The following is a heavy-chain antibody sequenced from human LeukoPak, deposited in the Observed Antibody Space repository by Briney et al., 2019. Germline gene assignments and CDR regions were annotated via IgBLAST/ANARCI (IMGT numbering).Heavy chain of an antibody. CDR1: GFTFSTYW. D-gene: IGHD4/OR15-4a*01. Sequence: GGSLRLSCAASGFTFSTYWMHWVRQTPGKGLEWVSFIYSDNTHYSDSVKGRFTISRDNSKNTLYLQMNSLRAEDTAVYYCARRAGAYSHPYDYWGQGTLVTVSS. CDR3: ARRAGAYSHPYDY. J-gene: IGHJ4*02. V-gene: IGHV3-53*01. CDR2: IYSDNT.